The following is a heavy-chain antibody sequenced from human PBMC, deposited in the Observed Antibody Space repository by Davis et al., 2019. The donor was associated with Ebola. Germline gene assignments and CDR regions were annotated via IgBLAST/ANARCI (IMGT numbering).Heavy chain of an antibody. D-gene: IGHD4-23*01. V-gene: IGHV3-53*01. CDR3: AKVFTVTTVLIDY. J-gene: IGHJ4*02. Sequence: GESLKIPCAASGFTVSSYYMSWVRQAPGKGLEWVSVIYSGGSTYYADSVKGRFTISRHNSKNTLYLQMNSLRAEDTAVYYCAKVFTVTTVLIDYWGQGTLVTVSS. CDR2: IYSGGST. CDR1: GFTVSSYY.